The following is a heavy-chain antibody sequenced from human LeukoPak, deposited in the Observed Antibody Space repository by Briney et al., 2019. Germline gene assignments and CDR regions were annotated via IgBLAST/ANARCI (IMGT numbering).Heavy chain of an antibody. CDR2: ISYDGSNN. CDR3: ARLGPGDY. D-gene: IGHD3-10*01. J-gene: IGHJ4*02. V-gene: IGHV3-30*04. Sequence: GRSLRLSCAASGFTFSSYAIHWVRQAPGKGLEWVAVISYDGSNNYYADSVKGRFTISRDNSKNTLYLQMNSLRAEDTAVYYCARLGPGDYWGQGTLVTVSS. CDR1: GFTFSSYA.